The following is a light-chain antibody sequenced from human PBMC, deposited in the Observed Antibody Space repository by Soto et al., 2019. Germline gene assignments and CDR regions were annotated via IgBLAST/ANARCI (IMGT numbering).Light chain of an antibody. CDR1: QAFNTR. CDR2: LTS. J-gene: IGKJ1*01. V-gene: IGKV3D-15*01. CDR3: QQYNNWPRT. Sequence: DIVFTPSAGILSLSPGDSTTLSCRASQAFNTRLAWYQHKPGQAPRLLIYLTSNRAAGVPSRFSAWGSETDFTLTISSLQSEDFAVYYCQQYNNWPRTFGQGTKVDI.